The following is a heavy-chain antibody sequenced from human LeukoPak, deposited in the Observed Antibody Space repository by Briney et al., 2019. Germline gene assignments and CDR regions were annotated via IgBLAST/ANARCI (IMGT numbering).Heavy chain of an antibody. D-gene: IGHD6-19*01. J-gene: IGHJ4*02. CDR1: GGSISSSSYY. Sequence: SETLSLTCTVSGGSISSSSYYWGWIRQPPGKGLEWIGSTYYSGSTYYNPSLKSRVTISVDTSKNQFSLKLSSVTAADTAVYYCARLAYSSGWYSDYWGQGTLVTVSS. V-gene: IGHV4-39*01. CDR2: TYYSGST. CDR3: ARLAYSSGWYSDY.